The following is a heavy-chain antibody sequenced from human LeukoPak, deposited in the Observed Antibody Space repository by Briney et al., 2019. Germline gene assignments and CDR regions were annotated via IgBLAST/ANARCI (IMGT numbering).Heavy chain of an antibody. D-gene: IGHD3-10*01. V-gene: IGHV3-23*01. Sequence: HAGGSLRLSCAASGFTFSSYAMSWVRQAPGKGLEWVSAISGSGGNTYYADSVKGRFTISRDNSKNTLYLQMNSLRAEDTAVYYCAKDGSGSPTYWGQGTLVTVSS. CDR1: GFTFSSYA. J-gene: IGHJ4*02. CDR2: ISGSGGNT. CDR3: AKDGSGSPTY.